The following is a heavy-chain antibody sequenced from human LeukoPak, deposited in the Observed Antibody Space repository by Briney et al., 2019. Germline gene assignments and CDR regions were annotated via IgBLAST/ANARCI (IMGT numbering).Heavy chain of an antibody. D-gene: IGHD2-2*01. CDR3: ARDTSTSRSNWFDP. J-gene: IGHJ5*02. V-gene: IGHV3-21*01. CDR2: ISSSSSYI. CDR1: GFTFSSYS. Sequence: GGSLRLSCAASGFTFSSYSMNWVRQAPGKGLEWVSSISSSSSYIYYADSMKGRFTISRDNAKNSLYLQMNSLRTEDTAVYYCARDTSTSRSNWFDPWGQGTLVTVSS.